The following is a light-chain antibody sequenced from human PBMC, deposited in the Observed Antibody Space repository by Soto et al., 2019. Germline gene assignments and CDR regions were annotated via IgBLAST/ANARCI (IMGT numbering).Light chain of an antibody. V-gene: IGKV1-39*01. CDR2: AAS. CDR1: QSISSY. CDR3: QQSYTSPVT. J-gene: IGKJ4*01. Sequence: DIQMTQSPSSLSASVGDRVTITCGASQSISSYLNWYQQKPGKAPKLLIYAASNLQSGVPSRFSGGGSGTDFTLTISSLQPEDFGTYYCQQSYTSPVTFGGGTKVDIK.